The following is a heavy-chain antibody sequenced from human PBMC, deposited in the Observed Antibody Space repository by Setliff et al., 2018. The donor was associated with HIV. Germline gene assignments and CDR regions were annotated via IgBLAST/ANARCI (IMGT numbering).Heavy chain of an antibody. CDR3: ARPDPVESDALDI. CDR1: GGSISNSNYF. J-gene: IGHJ3*02. Sequence: PSETLSLTCSVSGGSISNSNYFWAWIRQPPGKGLEWIGCISYTGTGSYNPSLKGRVLISRDTSKNQFALEVSPVTAADTAVYFCARPDPVESDALDIWGQGTVVTVSS. V-gene: IGHV4-39*06. CDR2: ISYTGTG.